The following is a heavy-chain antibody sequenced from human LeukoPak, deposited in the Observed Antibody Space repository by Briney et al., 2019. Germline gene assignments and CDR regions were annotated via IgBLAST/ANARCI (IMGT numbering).Heavy chain of an antibody. CDR3: TRHERDGDSRSGDFDY. V-gene: IGHV3-21*01. J-gene: IGHJ4*02. Sequence: PGGSLRLSCAASGFTFSNYVMNWVRQAPGKGLEWVSSISSSSSYIYYADSVKGRFTISRDNAKNSLYLQMNSLRAEDTVVYYCTRHERDGDSRSGDFDYWGQGTLVTVSS. D-gene: IGHD2-21*01. CDR2: ISSSSSYI. CDR1: GFTFSNYV.